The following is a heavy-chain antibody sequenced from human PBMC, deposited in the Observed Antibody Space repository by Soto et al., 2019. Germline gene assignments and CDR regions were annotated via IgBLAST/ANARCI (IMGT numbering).Heavy chain of an antibody. CDR2: ISGSGGST. V-gene: IGHV3-23*01. J-gene: IGHJ4*02. D-gene: IGHD2-2*01. Sequence: RLSCAASGFTFSSYAMSWVRQAPGKGLEWVSAISGSGGSTYYADSVKGRFTISRDNSKNTLFLQINSLRAEDTAVYYCAKGDCSSTICYDFDYWGQGTLVTVSS. CDR1: GFTFSSYA. CDR3: AKGDCSSTICYDFDY.